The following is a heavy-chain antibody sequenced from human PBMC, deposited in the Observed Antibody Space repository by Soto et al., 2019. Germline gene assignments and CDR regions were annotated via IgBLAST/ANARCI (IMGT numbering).Heavy chain of an antibody. V-gene: IGHV3-30*03. CDR2: ISYDGSNK. J-gene: IGHJ6*02. Sequence: LRLSCAASGFTFSSYGMHWVRQAPGKGLEWVAVISYDGSNKYYADSVKGRFTISRDNSKNTLYLQMNSLRAEDTAVYYCARGRGSSSPQNGDYYYYGMDVWGQGTTVTVSS. CDR1: GFTFSSYG. D-gene: IGHD6-6*01. CDR3: ARGRGSSSPQNGDYYYYGMDV.